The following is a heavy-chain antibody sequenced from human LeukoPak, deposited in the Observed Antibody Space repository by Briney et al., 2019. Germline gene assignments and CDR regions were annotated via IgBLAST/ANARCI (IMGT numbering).Heavy chain of an antibody. V-gene: IGHV4-59*01. J-gene: IGHJ4*02. Sequence: SETLSLTCTVSGGSISSYYWSWIRQPPGKGLEWIGYIYYSGSTNYNPSLKSRVTISVDTSKNQFSLKLRSVTAADTAVYYCARDRRDSSGYYVDYWGQGTLVTVSS. CDR1: GGSISSYY. CDR3: ARDRRDSSGYYVDY. CDR2: IYYSGST. D-gene: IGHD3-22*01.